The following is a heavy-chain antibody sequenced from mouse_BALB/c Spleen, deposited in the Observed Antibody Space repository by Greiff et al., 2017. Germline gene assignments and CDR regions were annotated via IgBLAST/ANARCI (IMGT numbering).Heavy chain of an antibody. Sequence: QVQLKESGPGLVAPSQSLSITCTVSGFSLTSYGVHWVRQPPGKGLEWLGVIWAGGSTNYNSALMSRLSISKDNSKSQVFLKMNSLQTDDTAMYYCARDERSTRPGFAYWGQGTLVTVSA. CDR2: IWAGGST. CDR3: ARDERSTRPGFAY. CDR1: GFSLTSYG. J-gene: IGHJ3*01. V-gene: IGHV2-9*02. D-gene: IGHD2-1*01.